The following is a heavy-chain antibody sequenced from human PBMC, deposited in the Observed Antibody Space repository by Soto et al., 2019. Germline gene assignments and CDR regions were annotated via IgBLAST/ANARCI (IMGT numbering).Heavy chain of an antibody. D-gene: IGHD2-2*01. V-gene: IGHV3-7*01. CDR1: GFTFSSYW. CDR2: IKQDGSEK. J-gene: IGHJ6*02. CDR3: AREVYCSSTGCFGYFYYCMDV. Sequence: EVQLVESGGGLVQPGGSLRLSCAASGFTFSSYWMSWVRQAPGKGLEWVANIKQDGSEKYYVDSVKGRFTISRDNAKNLLYLQINSLSAEDAGVYYCAREVYCSSTGCFGYFYYCMDVWGQGTTVTV.